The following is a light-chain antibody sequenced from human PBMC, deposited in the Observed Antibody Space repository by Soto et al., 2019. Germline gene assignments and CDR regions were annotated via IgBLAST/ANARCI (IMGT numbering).Light chain of an antibody. CDR3: QQSYSTLFT. J-gene: IGKJ3*01. V-gene: IGKV1-39*01. CDR2: AAS. Sequence: DIQMTQSPSSLSASVGDRVTITCRASQSISSYLNWYQQKPGKAPKVLIYAASSLQSGVPSRFSGSGSGTDFTLTISSLQPEDFATYYCQQSYSTLFTFGHGNKVDIK. CDR1: QSISSY.